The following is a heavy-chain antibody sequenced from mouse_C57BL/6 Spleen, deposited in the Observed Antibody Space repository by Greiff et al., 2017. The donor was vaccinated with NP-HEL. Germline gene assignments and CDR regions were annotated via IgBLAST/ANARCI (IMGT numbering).Heavy chain of an antibody. Sequence: VQLKQSGPVLVKPGASVKMSCKASGYTFTDYYMNWVKQSHGKSLEWIGVINPYNGGTSYNQKFKGKATLTVDKSSSTAYMELNSLTSEDSAVYYCARSEGLRRLYFDYWGQGTTLTVSS. D-gene: IGHD2-4*01. J-gene: IGHJ2*01. CDR1: GYTFTDYY. CDR3: ARSEGLRRLYFDY. V-gene: IGHV1-19*01. CDR2: INPYNGGT.